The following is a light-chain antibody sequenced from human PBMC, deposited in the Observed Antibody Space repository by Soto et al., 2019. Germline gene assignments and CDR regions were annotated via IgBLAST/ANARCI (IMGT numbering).Light chain of an antibody. CDR1: QNVDSNY. CDR2: GAS. CDR3: QQYGSLSWT. J-gene: IGKJ1*01. Sequence: EIVLTQSPATLSLSTGERATLSCRASQNVDSNYLAWYQQKPGQAPRIIIFGASGRATGIPDRFSGSGSGTDFTLTISRLEPEDFAVYYCQQYGSLSWTFGQGTKVDIK. V-gene: IGKV3-20*01.